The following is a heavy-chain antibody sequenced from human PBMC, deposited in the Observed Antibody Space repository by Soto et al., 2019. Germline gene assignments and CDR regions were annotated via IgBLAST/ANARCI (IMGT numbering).Heavy chain of an antibody. CDR3: ARVLTGTATVNWFDP. Sequence: GLEWMGGIIPIFGTANYAQKFQGRVTITADESTSTAYMELSSLRSEDTAVYYCARVLTGTATVNWFDPWGQGTLVTVSS. J-gene: IGHJ5*02. V-gene: IGHV1-69*01. CDR2: IIPIFGTA. D-gene: IGHD1-1*01.